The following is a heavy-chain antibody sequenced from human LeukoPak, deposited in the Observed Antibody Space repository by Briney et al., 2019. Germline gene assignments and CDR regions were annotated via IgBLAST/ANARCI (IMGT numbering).Heavy chain of an antibody. J-gene: IGHJ5*02. CDR2: IYYSGST. CDR1: GGSISGSSYY. Sequence: SETLSLTCTVSGGSISGSSYYWGWIRQPPGKGLEWIGSIYYSGSTYYNPSLKSRVTISVDTSKNQFSLKLSFVTAADTAVYYCARLHNYDFWSGYSNWFDPWGQGTLVTVSS. CDR3: ARLHNYDFWSGYSNWFDP. V-gene: IGHV4-39*01. D-gene: IGHD3-3*01.